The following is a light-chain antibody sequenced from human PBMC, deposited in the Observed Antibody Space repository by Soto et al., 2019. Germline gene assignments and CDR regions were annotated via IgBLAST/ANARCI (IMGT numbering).Light chain of an antibody. Sequence: QSVLTQPASVSGSPGQSITISCTGTSSDIGVYNFVSWYQQHPVKAPKLMIYDVNLRPSGVSDRFSGSKSGNTASLTISGLQAEDEAHYYCSSYATSTVFGGGTKLTVL. V-gene: IGLV2-14*01. J-gene: IGLJ2*01. CDR2: DVN. CDR3: SSYATSTV. CDR1: SSDIGVYNF.